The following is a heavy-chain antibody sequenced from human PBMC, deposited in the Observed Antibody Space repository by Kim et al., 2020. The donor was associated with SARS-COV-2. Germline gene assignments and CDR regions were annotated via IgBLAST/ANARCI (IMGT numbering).Heavy chain of an antibody. J-gene: IGHJ4*02. CDR2: IKSKIDGGTT. Sequence: GGSLRLSCAASGFTFSNVWMSWFRQAPGKGLEWVCRIKSKIDGGTTDYAAPVKVRFTISRDDSKNTLFLQMNSLKTEDTAVYYCTPLGGLQNVRLDYWGQGTLVTVSS. CDR1: GFTFSNVW. V-gene: IGHV3-15*01. CDR3: TPLGGLQNVRLDY. D-gene: IGHD1-1*01.